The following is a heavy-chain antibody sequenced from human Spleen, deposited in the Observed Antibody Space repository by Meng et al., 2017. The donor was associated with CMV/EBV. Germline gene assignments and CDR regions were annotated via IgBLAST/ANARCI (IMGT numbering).Heavy chain of an antibody. CDR1: GFTFSNDA. CDR3: ASESPINY. CDR2: ISDSGGRT. V-gene: IGHV3-23*01. J-gene: IGHJ4*02. Sequence: LSLSCVGSGFTFSNDAMNWVRQAPGKGLEWVSTISDSGGRTYYADSVKGRFSISRDNSKSTLYLQMNSLRDEDTAVYYCASESPINYWGQGTLVTVSS.